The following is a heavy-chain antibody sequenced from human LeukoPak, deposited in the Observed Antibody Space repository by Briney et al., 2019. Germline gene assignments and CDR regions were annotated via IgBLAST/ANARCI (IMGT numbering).Heavy chain of an antibody. CDR1: GFTFSSYA. V-gene: IGHV3-30*04. J-gene: IGHJ4*02. Sequence: GGSLRLSCAASGFTFSSYAMHWVRQAPGKGLEWVAVISYDGSNKYYADSVKGRFTISRDNSKNTLYLQMNSLRAEDTAAYYCARDIGDFDWLLSYLDYWGQGTLVTVSS. CDR2: ISYDGSNK. CDR3: ARDIGDFDWLLSYLDY. D-gene: IGHD3-9*01.